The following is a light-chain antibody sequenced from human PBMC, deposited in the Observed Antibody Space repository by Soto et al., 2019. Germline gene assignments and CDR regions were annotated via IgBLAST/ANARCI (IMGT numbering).Light chain of an antibody. CDR1: SSDVGGYEY. CDR2: DVS. CDR3: SSYTSSSI. V-gene: IGLV2-14*01. J-gene: IGLJ2*01. Sequence: QSALTQPASVSGSPGQSITISCTGTSSDVGGYEYVSWYQQHPGKAPKPIIYDVSNRPSGVSNRFSGSKSGNTASLTISGLQAEDEADYYCSSYTSSSIFGGGTKVTVL.